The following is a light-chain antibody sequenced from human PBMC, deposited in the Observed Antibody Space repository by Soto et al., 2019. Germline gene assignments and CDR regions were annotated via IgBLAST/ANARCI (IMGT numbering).Light chain of an antibody. J-gene: IGLJ2*01. V-gene: IGLV2-14*02. CDR1: SSDVGSYNL. CDR2: RSN. CDR3: AAWDDRLNGVI. Sequence: QPVLTQPASVSGSPGQSITISCTGTSSDVGSYNLVSWYQQHPGKAPKLLIFRSNQWPSGVPDRFSGSKSGTSASLAISGLQSEDEADYYCAAWDDRLNGVIFGGGTKLTVL.